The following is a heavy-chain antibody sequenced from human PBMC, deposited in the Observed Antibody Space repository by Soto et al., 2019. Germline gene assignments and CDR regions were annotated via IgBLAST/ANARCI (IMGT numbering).Heavy chain of an antibody. J-gene: IGHJ5*02. Sequence: QVQLVQSGAEVKKPGASVKVSCKASGYTFTSYDINWVRQATGQGLEWMGWMNPNSGNTAYAQKFQGRVTMTRNTSISTAYMEGSSLKSEDTAVYYCARARSGGGGNWFDPWGQGTLVTVSS. CDR1: GYTFTSYD. CDR2: MNPNSGNT. V-gene: IGHV1-8*01. D-gene: IGHD3-10*01. CDR3: ARARSGGGGNWFDP.